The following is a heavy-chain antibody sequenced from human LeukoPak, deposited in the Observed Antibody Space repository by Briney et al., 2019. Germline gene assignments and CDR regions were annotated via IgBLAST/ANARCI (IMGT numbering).Heavy chain of an antibody. V-gene: IGHV4-34*01. J-gene: IGHJ4*02. Sequence: SETLSLTCAVYGGSFSGYYWSWIRQPPGKGLEWIGEINHSGSTNYNPSLKSRVTISVDTSKNQFSLKLSSVTAADTAVYYCARLSYSSRTGVGYWGQGTLVTVSS. CDR3: ARLSYSSRTGVGY. CDR2: INHSGST. D-gene: IGHD6-13*01. CDR1: GGSFSGYY.